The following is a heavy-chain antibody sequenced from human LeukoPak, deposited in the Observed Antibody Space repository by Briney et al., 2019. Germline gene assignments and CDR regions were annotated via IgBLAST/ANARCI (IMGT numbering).Heavy chain of an antibody. D-gene: IGHD6-25*01. CDR1: VGSISSYY. J-gene: IGHJ5*02. CDR2: IYYSGSN. V-gene: IGHV4-59*01. Sequence: PSETLSLTCTLSVGSISSYYWSWLRQPPGAGREGIGYIYYSGSNNYHPSRKSRVTISVDTSKNQFSLNLSSVTAADTAVYYCARDLEQRGDGWFDPWGQGTLVTVSS. CDR3: ARDLEQRGDGWFDP.